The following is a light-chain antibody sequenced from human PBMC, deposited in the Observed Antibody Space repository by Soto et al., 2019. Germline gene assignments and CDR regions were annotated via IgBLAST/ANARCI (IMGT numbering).Light chain of an antibody. J-gene: IGLJ3*02. CDR1: SSNIGSNT. CDR3: AVWDDSLNGWV. CDR2: SND. V-gene: IGLV1-44*01. Sequence: QSVLTQPPSASGTPGQRVIISCSGSSSNIGSNTVNWYQQLPGTAPKLLIYSNDQRPPGVPDRFSGSKSGTSASLGISGLQSEDEADYFCAVWDDSLNGWVFGGGTKLTVL.